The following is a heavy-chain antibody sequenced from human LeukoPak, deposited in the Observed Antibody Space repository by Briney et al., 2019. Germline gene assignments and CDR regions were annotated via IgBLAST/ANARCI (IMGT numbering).Heavy chain of an antibody. CDR3: ASQFDD. CDR1: GRPLHNYP. V-gene: IGHV4-59*08. Sequence: PSDTLSLTCTVSGRPLHNYPWIWPPHTPGEALEWIVHISHCGSTSYKPSLKRPLTISIDTSTSQFSLKLSSVTAPDTAVYYCASQFDDWGQGTLVTASS. CDR2: ISHCGST. J-gene: IGHJ4*02.